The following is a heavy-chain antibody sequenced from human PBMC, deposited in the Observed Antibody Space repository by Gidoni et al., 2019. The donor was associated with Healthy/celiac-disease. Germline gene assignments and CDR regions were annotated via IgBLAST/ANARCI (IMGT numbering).Heavy chain of an antibody. CDR3: ARGGTYYYDSSGYCLDY. D-gene: IGHD3-22*01. Sequence: QVQLVQSGAEVKKPGSSVKVSCKASGGTFSSYAISWVRQAPGQGLEWMGGIIPIFGTANYAQKFQGRVTITADESTSTAYMELSSLRSEDTAVYYCARGGTYYYDSSGYCLDYWGQGTLVTVSS. J-gene: IGHJ4*02. CDR2: IIPIFGTA. CDR1: GGTFSSYA. V-gene: IGHV1-69*01.